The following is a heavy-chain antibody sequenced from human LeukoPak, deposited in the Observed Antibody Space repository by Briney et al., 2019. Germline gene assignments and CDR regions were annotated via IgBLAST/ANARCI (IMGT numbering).Heavy chain of an antibody. Sequence: GGSLRLSCAASGFTVSSNYMSWVRQAPGKGLEWVSVIYSGGSTYYADSVEGRFTISRDNSKNTLYLQMNSLRAEDTAVYYCARDGTYRSGGSCYLGDYYYGMDVWGQGTTVTVSS. V-gene: IGHV3-53*01. CDR3: ARDGTYRSGGSCYLGDYYYGMDV. D-gene: IGHD2-15*01. CDR1: GFTVSSNY. CDR2: IYSGGST. J-gene: IGHJ6*02.